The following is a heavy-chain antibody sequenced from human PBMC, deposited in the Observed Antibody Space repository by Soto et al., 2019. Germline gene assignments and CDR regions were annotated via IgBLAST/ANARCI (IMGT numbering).Heavy chain of an antibody. J-gene: IGHJ6*02. CDR1: GFTFSSYG. Sequence: PGGSLRLSCAASGFTFSSYGMHWVRQAPGKGLEWVAVISYDGSNKYYADSVKGRFTISRDNSKNTLYLQMNSLRAEDTAVYYCAKGTPYSSSIYYYYGMDVWGQGTTVTVSS. CDR2: ISYDGSNK. CDR3: AKGTPYSSSIYYYYGMDV. V-gene: IGHV3-30*18. D-gene: IGHD6-6*01.